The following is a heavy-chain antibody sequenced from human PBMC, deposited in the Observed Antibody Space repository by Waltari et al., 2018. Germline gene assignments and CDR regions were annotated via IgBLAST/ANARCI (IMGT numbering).Heavy chain of an antibody. CDR2: ISWNSGSI. CDR3: AKDIIRYSSGWYLAFDI. V-gene: IGHV3-9*01. Sequence: EVQLVESGGGLVQPGRSLRLSCAASGFTFDDYAMHWVRQAPGKGLEWVSGISWNSGSIGNADSVKGRFTISRDNAKNSLYLQMNSLRAEDTALYYCAKDIIRYSSGWYLAFDIWGQGTMVTVSS. J-gene: IGHJ3*02. D-gene: IGHD6-19*01. CDR1: GFTFDDYA.